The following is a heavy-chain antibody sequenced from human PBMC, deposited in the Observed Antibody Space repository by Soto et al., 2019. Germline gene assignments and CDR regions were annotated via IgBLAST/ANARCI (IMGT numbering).Heavy chain of an antibody. CDR2: IYYSGKT. V-gene: IGHV4-39*01. Sequence: SVTMSLSCPVAGASISNTSYYWGWIRQSPGKGLEWIGTIYYSGKTYYHPALKSRVTISVDTSNNRFSLKLSSVTAADPAVYYCARHGSYWGQGTLVTVSA. CDR1: GASISNTSYY. J-gene: IGHJ4*02. CDR3: ARHGSY.